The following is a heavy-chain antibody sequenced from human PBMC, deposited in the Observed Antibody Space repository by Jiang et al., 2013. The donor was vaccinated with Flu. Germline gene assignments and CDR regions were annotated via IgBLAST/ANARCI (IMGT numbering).Heavy chain of an antibody. CDR1: GFTFSSYS. CDR2: ISSSSSYI. V-gene: IGHV3-21*01. D-gene: IGHD6-19*01. J-gene: IGHJ4*02. CDR3: ASAPWLFYFDY. Sequence: QLLESGGGVVQPGGSLRLSCAASGFTFSSYSMNWVRQAPGKGLEWVSSISSSSSYIYYADSVKGRFTISRDNAKNSLYLQMNSLRAEDTAVYYCASAPWLFYFDYWGQGTLVTVSS.